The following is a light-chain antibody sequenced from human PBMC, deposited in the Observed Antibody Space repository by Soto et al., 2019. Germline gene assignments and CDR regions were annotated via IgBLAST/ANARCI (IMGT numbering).Light chain of an antibody. V-gene: IGLV2-8*01. J-gene: IGLJ1*01. CDR3: ISYAGSSSYV. CDR2: EVT. CDR1: SSDVGGYNY. Sequence: QSALTQPPSASGSPGQSVTISCTGTSSDVGGYNYVSWYQQHPGKAPKLLIHEVTKRPSGVPDRFSGSKSGNTASLTVSGLQIEDEADYYCISYAGSSSYVFGTGTKLTVL.